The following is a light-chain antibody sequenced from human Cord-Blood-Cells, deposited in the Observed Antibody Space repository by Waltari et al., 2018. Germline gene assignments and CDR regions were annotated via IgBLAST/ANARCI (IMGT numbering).Light chain of an antibody. V-gene: IGLV2-23*01. CDR1: STAVGSHNL. CDR3: CSYAGSSTYV. J-gene: IGLJ1*01. Sequence: QSALTQPAPVSGSPGQSITISCTGTSTAVGSHNLVSWYQQHPGKAPKLMIYEGSKRPSGVSNRFSGSKSGNTASLTISGLQAEDEADYYCCSYAGSSTYVFGTGTKVTVL. CDR2: EGS.